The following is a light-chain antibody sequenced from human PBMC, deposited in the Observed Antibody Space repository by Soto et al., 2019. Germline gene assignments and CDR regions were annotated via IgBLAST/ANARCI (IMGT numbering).Light chain of an antibody. V-gene: IGKV3-20*01. CDR1: QSVGRNY. Sequence: EIVLTQFPGTLSLSPGERATLSCRASQSVGRNYVAWYQQKPGQAPRVIIYAASNRASGIPDRFSSSGSGSVFILTISIMEHEDFGVYNCQQYGTLPWALGQGTKVEIK. CDR3: QQYGTLPWA. J-gene: IGKJ1*01. CDR2: AAS.